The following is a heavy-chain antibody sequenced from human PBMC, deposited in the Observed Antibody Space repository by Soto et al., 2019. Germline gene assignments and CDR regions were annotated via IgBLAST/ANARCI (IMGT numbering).Heavy chain of an antibody. CDR1: GFMLVAYG. CDR2: INWNGART. CDR3: ARVPLSSAWSATAFHY. V-gene: IGHV3-20*04. J-gene: IGHJ4*02. Sequence: AGGYLRLSCAASGFMLVAYGMSWGRLDPGKGLEWVSGINWNGARTGFADSVRGRFTISRDNAKNSLFLQMNSLRAEDTAFYFCARVPLSSAWSATAFHYWGPGILLTGS. D-gene: IGHD6-19*01.